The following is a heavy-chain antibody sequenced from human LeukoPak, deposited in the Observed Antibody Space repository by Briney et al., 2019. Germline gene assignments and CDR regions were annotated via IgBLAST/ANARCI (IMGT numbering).Heavy chain of an antibody. CDR3: ARDYPAFYDILTGYYRLDAFDI. Sequence: SETLSLTCAVYGGSFSSYYWSWIRQPAGKGLEWIGRIYTSGSTNYNPSLKSRVTMSVDTSKNQFSLKLSTVTAADTAVYYCARDYPAFYDILTGYYRLDAFDIWGQGTMVTVSS. V-gene: IGHV4-4*07. J-gene: IGHJ3*02. CDR2: IYTSGST. D-gene: IGHD3-9*01. CDR1: GGSFSSYY.